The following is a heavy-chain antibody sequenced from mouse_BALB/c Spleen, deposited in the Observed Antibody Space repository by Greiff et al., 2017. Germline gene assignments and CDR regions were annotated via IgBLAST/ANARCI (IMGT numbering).Heavy chain of an antibody. V-gene: IGHV5-6-4*01. J-gene: IGHJ3*01. CDR1: GFTFSSST. D-gene: IGHD1-3*01. CDR3: TRDEGKSFAY. CDR2: ISSGGSYT. Sequence: EVKVEESGGGLVKPGGSLKLSCAASGFTFSSSTMSWVRQTPEKRLEWVATISSGGSYTYYPDSVKGRFTISRDNAKNTLYLQMSSLKSEDTAMYYCTRDEGKSFAYWGQGTLVTVSA.